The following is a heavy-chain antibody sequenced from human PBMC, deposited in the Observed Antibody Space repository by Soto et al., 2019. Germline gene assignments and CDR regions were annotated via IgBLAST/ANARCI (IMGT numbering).Heavy chain of an antibody. J-gene: IGHJ6*02. D-gene: IGHD3-10*01. Sequence: ASVKVSCKASGYTFTSYAMHWVRQAPGQRLEWMGWINAGNGNTKYSQKFQGRVTITRDTSASTAYMELSSLRSEDTAVYYCARTHYYGSGSPHPYHYYYYYTDVWGQGTTVTV. CDR2: INAGNGNT. V-gene: IGHV1-3*01. CDR1: GYTFTSYA. CDR3: ARTHYYGSGSPHPYHYYYYYTDV.